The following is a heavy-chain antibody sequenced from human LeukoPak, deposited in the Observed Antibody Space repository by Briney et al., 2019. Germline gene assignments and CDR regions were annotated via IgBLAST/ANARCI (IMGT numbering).Heavy chain of an antibody. CDR2: TSYDGSNK. V-gene: IGHV3-30-3*01. J-gene: IGHJ4*02. Sequence: SCKASGGTFSSYAMHWVRQAPGKGLEWVAVTSYDGSNKYYADSVKGRFTISRDNSKNTLYLQMNSLRAEDTAVYYCARGSGGIAARPEYFDYWGQGTLVTVSS. D-gene: IGHD6-6*01. CDR1: GGTFSSYA. CDR3: ARGSGGIAARPEYFDY.